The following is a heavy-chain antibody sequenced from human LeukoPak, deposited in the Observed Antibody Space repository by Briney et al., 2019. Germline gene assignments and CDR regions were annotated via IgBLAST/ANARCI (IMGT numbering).Heavy chain of an antibody. CDR2: ISAYNGNT. CDR3: ARDRGTPVGNFYYYYYYMDV. D-gene: IGHD3-10*01. CDR1: GYTFTSYG. V-gene: IGHV1-18*01. J-gene: IGHJ6*03. Sequence: ASVKVSCKASGYTFTSYGISWVRQAPGQGLEWMGWISAYNGNTNYAQKLQGRVNMTTDTSTSTAYMELRSLRSDDTAVYYCARDRGTPVGNFYYYYYYMDVWGKGTTVTVSS.